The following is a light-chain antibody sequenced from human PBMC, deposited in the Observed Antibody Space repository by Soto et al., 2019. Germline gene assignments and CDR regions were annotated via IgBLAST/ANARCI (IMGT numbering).Light chain of an antibody. CDR3: QHRSTWPPIT. J-gene: IGKJ5*01. CDR1: RSVSSY. CDR2: DAS. Sequence: ESVLTQSPATLSLSPGESATLSFRASRSVSSYLAWYQQKPGQAPRLLIHDASHRAAGIPARFSGRGFGTAFPLTISSLEPEDAAVYYCQHRSTWPPITFGQGTRLEIK. V-gene: IGKV3-11*01.